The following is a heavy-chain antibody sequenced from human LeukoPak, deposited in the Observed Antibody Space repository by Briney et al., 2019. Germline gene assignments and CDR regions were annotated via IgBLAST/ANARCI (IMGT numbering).Heavy chain of an antibody. V-gene: IGHV4-59*01. J-gene: IGHJ4*02. CDR1: GGSLSSYY. CDR3: ARGGYYYDSSGYYYGYFDY. CDR2: IYYSGST. Sequence: SETLSLTCTVSGGSLSSYYWSWVRQPPRKGLEWIGYIYYSGSTNYNLSLKSRVTISVDTSKNQFSLKLSSVTAADTAVYYCARGGYYYDSSGYYYGYFDYWGQGTLVTVSS. D-gene: IGHD3-22*01.